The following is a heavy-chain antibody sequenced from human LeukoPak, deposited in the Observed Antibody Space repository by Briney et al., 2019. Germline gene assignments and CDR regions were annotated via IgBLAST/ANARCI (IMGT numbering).Heavy chain of an antibody. D-gene: IGHD3-22*01. Sequence: ASVKVSCKASGYTFTSYDINWVRQATGQGLEWMGWMNPNSGNTGYAQKFQGRVSMTRNTSISTAYMELSSLRFEDTAVYYCAKWTDFYDNSYPSDNYYYGLDVWGQGTTVTVSS. CDR3: AKWTDFYDNSYPSDNYYYGLDV. V-gene: IGHV1-8*01. CDR2: MNPNSGNT. CDR1: GYTFTSYD. J-gene: IGHJ6*02.